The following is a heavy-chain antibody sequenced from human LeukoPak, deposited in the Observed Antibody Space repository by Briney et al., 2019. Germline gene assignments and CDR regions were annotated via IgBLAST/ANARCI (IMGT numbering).Heavy chain of an antibody. J-gene: IGHJ4*02. CDR1: GFTFSSYA. CDR3: AKDTDKWELRYFDY. D-gene: IGHD1-26*01. CDR2: ISGSGGST. Sequence: PGGSLRLSCAASGFTFSSYAMSWVRQAPGRGLEWVSAISGSGGSTYYADSVKGRFTISRDNSKNTLYLQMNSLRAEDTAVYYCAKDTDKWELRYFDYWGQGTLVTVSS. V-gene: IGHV3-23*01.